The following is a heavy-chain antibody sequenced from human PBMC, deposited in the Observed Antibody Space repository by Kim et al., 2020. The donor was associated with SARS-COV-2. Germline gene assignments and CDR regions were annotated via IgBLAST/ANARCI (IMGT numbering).Heavy chain of an antibody. CDR3: ARFATTVANSGWKFDY. V-gene: IGHV4-34*01. CDR1: GGSFSGYY. Sequence: SETLSLTCAVYGGSFSGYYWSWIRQPPGKGLEWIGEINHSGSTNYNPSLKSRVTISVDTSKNQFSLKLSSVTATDTAVYYCARFATTVANSGWKFDYWGQGTLVTVSS. D-gene: IGHD6-19*01. CDR2: INHSGST. J-gene: IGHJ4*02.